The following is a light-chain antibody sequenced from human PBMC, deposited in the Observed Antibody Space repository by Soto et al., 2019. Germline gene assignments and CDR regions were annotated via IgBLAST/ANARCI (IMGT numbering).Light chain of an antibody. CDR1: QSVSND. Sequence: EIVMTQSPATLSVSPGERATLFCRASQSVSNDVAWYQQRPGQAPRLLIYSASRRATGIPDRFTGSGSGTDFTLTINRVEPEDFAVYFCQQYAGSPRTFGQGTKV. CDR3: QQYAGSPRT. V-gene: IGKV3-20*01. CDR2: SAS. J-gene: IGKJ1*01.